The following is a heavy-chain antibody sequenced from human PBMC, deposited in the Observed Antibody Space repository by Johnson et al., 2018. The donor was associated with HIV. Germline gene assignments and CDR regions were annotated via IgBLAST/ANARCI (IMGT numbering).Heavy chain of an antibody. CDR2: ISNDGSNK. CDR3: ARDRGAIAAAVNDAFDI. Sequence: QVHLVESGGGVVQPGRSLGLSCAASGFTFSTSGMHWVRQAPGKGLEWVAVISNDGSNKYYADSVKGRFTISRDNSKNTLFLQMNSLRAEDTALYDCARDRGAIAAAVNDAFDIWGQGTMVTVSS. J-gene: IGHJ3*02. D-gene: IGHD6-13*01. V-gene: IGHV3-30*03. CDR1: GFTFSTSG.